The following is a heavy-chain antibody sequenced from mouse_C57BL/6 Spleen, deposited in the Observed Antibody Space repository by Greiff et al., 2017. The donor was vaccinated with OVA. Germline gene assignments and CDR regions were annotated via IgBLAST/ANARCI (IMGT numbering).Heavy chain of an antibody. CDR3: AGLLRDYYAMDY. CDR1: GYTFTSYW. CDR2: INPSNGGT. J-gene: IGHJ4*01. D-gene: IGHD1-1*01. Sequence: QVQLQQPGTELVKPGASVKLSCKASGYTFTSYWMHWVKQRPGQGLEWIGNINPSNGGTTYNEKFKSKATLTVDKSSSTAYMQLSSLTAEDSAVYYCAGLLRDYYAMDYWGQGTAVTVSS. V-gene: IGHV1-53*01.